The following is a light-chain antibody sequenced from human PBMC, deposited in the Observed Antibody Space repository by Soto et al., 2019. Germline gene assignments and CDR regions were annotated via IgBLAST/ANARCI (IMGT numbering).Light chain of an antibody. CDR3: QQYKSYPYT. CDR2: QAS. V-gene: IGKV1-5*03. CDR1: QSISSW. Sequence: DIPMTQSPSTLSASVGDRVTITCRASQSISSWLAWYQQKPGKAPKVLIYQASSLEGGVPSRFSGSGSGTEFTLTISSLQPDDFATYFCQQYKSYPYTFGQGTKLEIK. J-gene: IGKJ2*01.